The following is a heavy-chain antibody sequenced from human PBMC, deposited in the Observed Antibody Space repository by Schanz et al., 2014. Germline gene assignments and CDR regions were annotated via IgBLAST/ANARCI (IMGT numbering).Heavy chain of an antibody. V-gene: IGHV3-21*01. D-gene: IGHD3-16*01. CDR1: GFTFNSYT. Sequence: EVQLVESGGGLVKPGDSLRLSCAASGFTFNSYTMKWVRQAPGKGLEWVSSISSTSTYLYYADSVKGRFTISRDSARNSLYLQMSSLRAEDTAVYYCARGTPFLCDYWGQGTLVTVSS. J-gene: IGHJ4*02. CDR3: ARGTPFLCDY. CDR2: ISSTSTYL.